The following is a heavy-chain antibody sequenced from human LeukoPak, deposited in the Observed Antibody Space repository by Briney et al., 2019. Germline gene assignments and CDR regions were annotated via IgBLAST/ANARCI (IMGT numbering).Heavy chain of an antibody. CDR3: TRNRFYDSSGYFD. CDR2: IRSKANGGTT. V-gene: IGHV3-49*03. J-gene: IGHJ1*01. Sequence: GGSLRLSCTASGFXFCDYAISWFREAPGEGLEWVGFIRSKANGGTTEYAASVEARFTISRDDSRSIAYLQMNSLKTEDTAVYYCTRNRFYDSSGYFDWGQGTLVTVSS. D-gene: IGHD3-22*01. CDR1: GFXFCDYA.